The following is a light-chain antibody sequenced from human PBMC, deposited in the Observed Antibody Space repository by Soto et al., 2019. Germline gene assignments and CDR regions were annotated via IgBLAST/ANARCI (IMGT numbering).Light chain of an antibody. CDR1: QTIDSRV. V-gene: IGKV3-20*01. CDR3: QQYGYSPFT. J-gene: IGKJ2*01. Sequence: EIVLTQSPDTLSFSPGERATLSCRASQTIDSRVLAWYQQKRGQAPSLLVYGASTRATDIPDRFSGSGSGTEFTLTISRLEPEDSALYYCQQYGYSPFTFGQGTKLEIK. CDR2: GAS.